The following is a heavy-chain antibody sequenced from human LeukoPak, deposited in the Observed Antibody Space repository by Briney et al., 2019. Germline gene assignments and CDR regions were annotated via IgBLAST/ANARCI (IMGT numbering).Heavy chain of an antibody. Sequence: PSETLSLTCTVSGGSISSYYWSWIRQPPGKGLEWIGYIYYSGSTNYNPSLKSRVSISVDTSKNQFSLKLSSVTAADTAVYYCAREITMVRGVRAFDYWGQGTLVTVSS. V-gene: IGHV4-59*01. CDR1: GGSISSYY. D-gene: IGHD3-10*01. J-gene: IGHJ4*02. CDR3: AREITMVRGVRAFDY. CDR2: IYYSGST.